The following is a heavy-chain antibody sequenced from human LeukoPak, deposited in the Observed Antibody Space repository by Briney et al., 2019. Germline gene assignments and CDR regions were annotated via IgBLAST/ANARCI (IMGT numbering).Heavy chain of an antibody. CDR1: GFIFSSYW. CDR3: AKGHRTSIATTDY. J-gene: IGHJ4*02. D-gene: IGHD6-6*01. CDR2: ISGSGGST. V-gene: IGHV3-23*01. Sequence: GGSLRLSCAASGFIFSSYWMHWVRQAPGKGLEWVSTISGSGGSTYYADSVKGRFTISRDNAKNTLYLQMNSLRAVDTAVYYCAKGHRTSIATTDYWGQGTLVTVSS.